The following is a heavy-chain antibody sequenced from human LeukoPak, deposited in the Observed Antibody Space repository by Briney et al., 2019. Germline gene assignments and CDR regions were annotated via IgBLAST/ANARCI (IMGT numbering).Heavy chain of an antibody. CDR3: ARTLRLGTPRAFDI. Sequence: GGSLRLSCVVSGFTFSSYWMNWVRQAPGKGLEWVANIHEDGSDEYYVDSVKGRFTISRDNAKNSLYLQMNSLRAGDTALYYCARTLRLGTPRAFDIWGRGTMVTVSS. V-gene: IGHV3-7*05. CDR2: IHEDGSDE. J-gene: IGHJ3*02. D-gene: IGHD1-14*01. CDR1: GFTFSSYW.